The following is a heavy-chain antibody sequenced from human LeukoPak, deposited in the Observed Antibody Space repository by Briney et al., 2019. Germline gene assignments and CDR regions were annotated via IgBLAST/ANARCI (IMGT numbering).Heavy chain of an antibody. J-gene: IGHJ4*02. V-gene: IGHV3-23*01. D-gene: IGHD6-19*01. CDR1: GFTFSSYA. CDR3: AREGVAGIRYFDS. CDR2: ISGSAGGT. Sequence: TGGSLRLSCAASGFTFSSYAMKWVRQAPGKGLEWVSGISGSAGGTSYAASVKGRFTISRDNSKSTLYLQMNSLRVEDTAVYYCAREGVAGIRYFDSWGQGTLVTVSS.